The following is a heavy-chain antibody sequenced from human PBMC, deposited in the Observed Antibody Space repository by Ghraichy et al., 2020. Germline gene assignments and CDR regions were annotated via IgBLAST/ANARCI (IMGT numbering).Heavy chain of an antibody. J-gene: IGHJ3*02. V-gene: IGHV3-7*04. CDR2: IKQDGSEK. CDR3: ARGGTWWYAFDI. CDR1: GFTFSTYY. D-gene: IGHD2-15*01. Sequence: GALRLSCAASGFTFSTYYMSWVRQAPGKGLEWVANIKQDGSEKYYVDSVKGRFTISRDNAKKSVFLQMNSLRAEDTAVYYCARGGTWWYAFDIWGQGTMVTVSS.